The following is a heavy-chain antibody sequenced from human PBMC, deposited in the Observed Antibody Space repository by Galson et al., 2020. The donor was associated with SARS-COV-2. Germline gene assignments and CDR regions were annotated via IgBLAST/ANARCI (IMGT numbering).Heavy chain of an antibody. CDR1: NGSFSGHY. D-gene: IGHD3-3*01. J-gene: IGHJ3*02. CDR2: INHSGST. Sequence: SETLSLTCLVSNGSFSGHYWSWIRQPPGNRLEWIGEINHSGSTNFNPSLESRVTISLDTSKNQFSLTLNSVTAADTAVYFCARGGLYFDFWSGLRHAADPFDIWGQGTMVTVSS. V-gene: IGHV4-34*01. CDR3: ARGGLYFDFWSGLRHAADPFDI.